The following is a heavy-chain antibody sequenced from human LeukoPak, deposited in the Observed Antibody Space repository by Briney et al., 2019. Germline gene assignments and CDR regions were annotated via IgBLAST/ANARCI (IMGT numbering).Heavy chain of an antibody. D-gene: IGHD3-22*01. V-gene: IGHV3-7*01. J-gene: IGHJ3*02. CDR2: IKQDGSEK. CDR3: ARDLSRSYYYDSRPGAFDI. Sequence: PGGSLRLSCAASGFTFSSYWMSWVRQAPGKGLEWVANIKQDGSEKYYVDSVKGRFTISRDNAKNSLYLQMNSLRAEDTAVYYCARDLSRSYYYDSRPGAFDIWGQGTMVTVSS. CDR1: GFTFSSYW.